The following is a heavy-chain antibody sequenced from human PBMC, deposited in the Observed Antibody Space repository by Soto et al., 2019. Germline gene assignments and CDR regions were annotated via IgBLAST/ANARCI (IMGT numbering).Heavy chain of an antibody. CDR1: GYTFTGYY. J-gene: IGHJ3*02. CDR3: ASRTSIVAIGTGIAFDI. V-gene: IGHV1-2*02. D-gene: IGHD3-10*01. CDR2: INPNSGGT. Sequence: QVQLVQSGAEVKKPGASVKVSCKASGYTFTGYYMHWVRQAPGQGLEWMGWINPNSGGTNYAQKFQGGVTMTRDTSISTAYKVLGRLTSDDTAVYSCASRTSIVAIGTGIAFDIWGQGTKVTVSS.